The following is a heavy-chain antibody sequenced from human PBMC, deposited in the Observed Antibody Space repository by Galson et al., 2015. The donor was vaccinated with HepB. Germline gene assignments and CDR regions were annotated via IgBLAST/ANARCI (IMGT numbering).Heavy chain of an antibody. J-gene: IGHJ4*02. Sequence: SLRLSCAASGFTFSSYAMSWVRQAPGKGLEWVSAISRSGDRTYYTVSVKGRFTIARDNSKNTLYLQMNSLRAEDTAVYYCAKQGTGTDYYDSSGNPPYYFDFWGQGTLVTVSS. CDR1: GFTFSSYA. V-gene: IGHV3-23*01. D-gene: IGHD3-22*01. CDR3: AKQGTGTDYYDSSGNPPYYFDF. CDR2: ISRSGDRT.